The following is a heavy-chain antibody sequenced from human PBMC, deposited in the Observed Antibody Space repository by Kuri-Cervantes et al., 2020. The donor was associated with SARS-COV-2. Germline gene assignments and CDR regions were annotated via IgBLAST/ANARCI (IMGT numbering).Heavy chain of an antibody. J-gene: IGHJ4*02. CDR1: GYTFKTYG. V-gene: IGHV1-18*01. Sequence: ASVKVSCKASGYTFKTYGISWVRQAPGRGLERMGYINPYNGNTNYAQIIQGRVTLTTDTSTNTAYMELRSLRSFDTAVYFCARSHTLYGGNSSPWDYWGQGTLVTVSS. CDR2: INPYNGNT. D-gene: IGHD4-23*01. CDR3: ARSHTLYGGNSSPWDY.